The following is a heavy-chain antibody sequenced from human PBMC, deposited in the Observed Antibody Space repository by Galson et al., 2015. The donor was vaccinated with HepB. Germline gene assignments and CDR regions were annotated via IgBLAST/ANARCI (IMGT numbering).Heavy chain of an antibody. CDR1: GYTFTGYY. D-gene: IGHD3-10*01. CDR3: ARDLLVRGVITFYYYGMDV. CDR2: INPNSGGT. J-gene: IGHJ6*02. V-gene: IGHV1-2*02. Sequence: SVKVSCKASGYTFTGYYMHWVRQAPGQGLEWMGWINPNSGGTNYAQKFQGRVTMTRDTSISTAYMELSRLRSDDTAVYYCARDLLVRGVITFYYYGMDVWGQGTTVTVSS.